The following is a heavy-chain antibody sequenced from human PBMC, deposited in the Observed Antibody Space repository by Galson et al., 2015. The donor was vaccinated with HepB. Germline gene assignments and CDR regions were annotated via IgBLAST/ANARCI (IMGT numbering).Heavy chain of an antibody. V-gene: IGHV1-3*01. CDR3: AGDRPYSSGWWHDAFDI. CDR2: INAGNGNT. CDR1: GYTFTSYA. J-gene: IGHJ3*02. Sequence: SVKVSCKASGYTFTSYAMHWVRQAPGQRLEWMGWINAGNGNTKYSQKFQGRVTITRDTSASTAYMELSSLRSEDTAVYYCAGDRPYSSGWWHDAFDIWGQGTMVTVSS. D-gene: IGHD6-19*01.